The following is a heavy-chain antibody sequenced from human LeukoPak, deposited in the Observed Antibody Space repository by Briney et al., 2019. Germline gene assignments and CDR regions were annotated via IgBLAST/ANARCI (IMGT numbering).Heavy chain of an antibody. V-gene: IGHV3-23*01. J-gene: IGHJ4*02. Sequence: GGSLRLSCAASGFTFSNFAMSWVRQAPGKGLEWVSTISGSGGTTYYAASVKGRFTLSRETSRNTLYLQMNSLRAKDTAVYYCARDLHEYYFDYWGQGTLVTVSS. CDR1: GFTFSNFA. CDR3: ARDLHEYYFDY. CDR2: ISGSGGTT.